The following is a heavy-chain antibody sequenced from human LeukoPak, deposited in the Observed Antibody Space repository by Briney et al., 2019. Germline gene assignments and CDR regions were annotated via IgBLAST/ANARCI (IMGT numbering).Heavy chain of an antibody. D-gene: IGHD2-15*01. CDR3: ARSCSGGSCNYYYGMDV. Sequence: SETLSLTCTVSGYSISSNYYWSWIRQPPGKGLEWIGTMHHSGSTYHSPSLKSRVTISADTSKNQFSLNLSSVTAADTAVYYCARSCSGGSCNYYYGMDVWGQGTTVTVSS. CDR2: MHHSGST. J-gene: IGHJ6*02. CDR1: GYSISSNYY. V-gene: IGHV4-38-2*02.